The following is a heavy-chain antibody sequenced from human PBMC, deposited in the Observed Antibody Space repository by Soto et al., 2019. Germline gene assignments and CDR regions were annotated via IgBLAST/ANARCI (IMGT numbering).Heavy chain of an antibody. Sequence: ASVTVSCKASGYTFTSYGISWVRQAPGQGLEWMGWISAYNGNTNYAQKLQGRVTMTTDTSTSTAYMELRSLRSDDTAVYYCARDPPVYSYLDYWGQGTLVTVSS. CDR3: ARDPPVYSYLDY. D-gene: IGHD5-18*01. J-gene: IGHJ4*02. V-gene: IGHV1-18*01. CDR2: ISAYNGNT. CDR1: GYTFTSYG.